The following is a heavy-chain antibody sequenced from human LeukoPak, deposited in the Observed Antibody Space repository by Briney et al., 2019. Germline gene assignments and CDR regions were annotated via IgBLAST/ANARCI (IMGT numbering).Heavy chain of an antibody. CDR2: ISGSGDST. V-gene: IGHV3-23*01. Sequence: GGSLRFSCAASGFTVSSKYMSWVRQAPGKGLEWVSVISGSGDSTYYPDSVKGRFTISRDNSKNTLYLQMNSLRAEDTAVYYCAKEFDRSGYFNDWGQGTLVTVSS. J-gene: IGHJ4*02. CDR3: AKEFDRSGYFND. CDR1: GFTVSSKY. D-gene: IGHD3-22*01.